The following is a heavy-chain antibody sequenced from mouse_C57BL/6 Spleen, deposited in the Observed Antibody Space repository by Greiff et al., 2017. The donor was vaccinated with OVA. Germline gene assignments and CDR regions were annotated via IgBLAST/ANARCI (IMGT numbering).Heavy chain of an antibody. CDR2: IDPSDSET. CDR1: GYTFTSYW. CDR3: ARKGDDYDGYAMDY. Sequence: VQLQQPGAELVRPGSSVKLSCKASGYTFTSYWMHWVKQRPIQGLEWIGNIDPSDSETHYNQKFKDKATWTVDKSSSTAYMQLSSLTSEDSAVYYCARKGDDYDGYAMDYWGQGTSVTVSS. D-gene: IGHD2-4*01. V-gene: IGHV1-52*01. J-gene: IGHJ4*01.